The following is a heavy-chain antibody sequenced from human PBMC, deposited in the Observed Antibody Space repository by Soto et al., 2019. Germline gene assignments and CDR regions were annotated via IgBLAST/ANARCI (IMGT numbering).Heavy chain of an antibody. V-gene: IGHV4-34*01. CDR3: AREAARYRCAQKIGFCTKAEGDYFEY. CDR2: INHRGST. Sequence: SQALSLTCAVYGVSFSGYYWSWIRQPPGKGLEWIGEINHRGSTNYNPSLKSRGTISVDTAKNQVSLKLSSVTAADTAVYYCAREAARYRCAQKIGFCTKAEGDYFEYWGEGILVSVSS. D-gene: IGHD2-8*01. J-gene: IGHJ4*02. CDR1: GVSFSGYY.